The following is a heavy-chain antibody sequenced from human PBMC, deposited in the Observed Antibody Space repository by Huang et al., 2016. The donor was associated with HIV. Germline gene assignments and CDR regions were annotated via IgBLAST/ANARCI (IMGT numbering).Heavy chain of an antibody. CDR2: IYPDDSDT. J-gene: IGHJ6*02. Sequence: EEQLVQSVAEVKKPGESLKISCEGSGYSFAKYWIGWVRQMPGKGLEWMGIIYPDDSDTRYSPSFQGQVSISADKSISTAYLQWSSLKASDTAMYYCARLDTARNYYYYGLDVWGQGTSVIVSS. V-gene: IGHV5-51*01. CDR1: GYSFAKYW. CDR3: ARLDTARNYYYYGLDV. D-gene: IGHD5-18*01.